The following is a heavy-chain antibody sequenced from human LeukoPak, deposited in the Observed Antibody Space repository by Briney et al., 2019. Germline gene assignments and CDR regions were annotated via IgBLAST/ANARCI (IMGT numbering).Heavy chain of an antibody. CDR3: ARGSPPDYVWGSYRYTPFGY. CDR2: ISAYNGNT. CDR1: GYTFTSYG. V-gene: IGHV1-18*01. D-gene: IGHD3-16*02. Sequence: ASEKVSCKASGYTFTSYGISWVRQAPGQGLEWMGWISAYNGNTNYAQKLQGRVTMTTDTSTSTAYMELRSLRSDDTAVYYCARGSPPDYVWGSYRYTPFGYWGQGTLVTVSS. J-gene: IGHJ4*02.